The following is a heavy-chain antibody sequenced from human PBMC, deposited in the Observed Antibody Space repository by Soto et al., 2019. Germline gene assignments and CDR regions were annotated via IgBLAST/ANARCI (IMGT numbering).Heavy chain of an antibody. CDR3: AKGSMITFGGVIDYFDY. V-gene: IGHV3-23*01. D-gene: IGHD3-16*02. Sequence: GGSLRLSCAASGFTFSSYAMSWVRQAPGKGLEWVSAISGSGGSTYYADSVKGRFTISRDNSKNTLYLQMNSLRAEDTAVYYCAKGSMITFGGVIDYFDYWGQGTLVTVSS. CDR1: GFTFSSYA. CDR2: ISGSGGST. J-gene: IGHJ4*02.